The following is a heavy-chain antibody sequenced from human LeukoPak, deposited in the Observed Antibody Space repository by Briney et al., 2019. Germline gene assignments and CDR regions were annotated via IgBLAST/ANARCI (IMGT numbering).Heavy chain of an antibody. V-gene: IGHV4-34*01. CDR3: ARVSRLVVPAASAFDY. Sequence: SETLSLTCAVYGGSFSGYYWSWIRQPPGKGLEWIGEINHSGSTNYNPSLKSRVTISVDTSKNQFSLKLSSVTVADTAVYYCARVSRLVVPAASAFDYWGQGTLVTVSS. CDR2: INHSGST. J-gene: IGHJ4*02. CDR1: GGSFSGYY. D-gene: IGHD2-2*01.